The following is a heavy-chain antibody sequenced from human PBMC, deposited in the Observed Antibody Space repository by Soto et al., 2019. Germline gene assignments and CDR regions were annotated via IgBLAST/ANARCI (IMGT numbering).Heavy chain of an antibody. J-gene: IGHJ6*02. V-gene: IGHV4-31*03. D-gene: IGHD3-22*01. CDR1: GGSISSGGYY. CDR2: IYYSGNT. CDR3: ARDRSDSTGYPYGMDV. Sequence: QVQLQESGPGLVKPSQTLSLTCTVSGGSISSGGYYWNWIRQHPGKGLEWIGYIYYSGNTYYNPSLKSRVTISIDTSKNQFSLKLSSVTAADTAVYYCARDRSDSTGYPYGMDVWGQGTTVTVSS.